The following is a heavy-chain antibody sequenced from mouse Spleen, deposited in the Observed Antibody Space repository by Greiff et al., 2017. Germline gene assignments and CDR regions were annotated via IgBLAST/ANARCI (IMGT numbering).Heavy chain of an antibody. J-gene: IGHJ3*01. Sequence: QVQLQQSGAELARPGASVKLSCKASGYTFTSYGISWVKQRTGQGLEWIGEIYPRSGNTYYNEKFKGKATLTADKSSSTAYMELRSLTSEDSAVYFCARRDYDGSYGFAYWGQGTLVTVSA. D-gene: IGHD1-1*01. CDR1: GYTFTSYG. V-gene: IGHV1-81*01. CDR3: ARRDYDGSYGFAY. CDR2: IYPRSGNT.